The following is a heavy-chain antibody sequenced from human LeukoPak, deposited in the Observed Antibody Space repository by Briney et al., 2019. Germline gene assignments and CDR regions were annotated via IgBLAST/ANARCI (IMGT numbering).Heavy chain of an antibody. J-gene: IGHJ4*02. Sequence: SETLSLTCTVSGGSISSSSYYWGWIRQPPGKGLECIGSTYYSGSTYYNPSLKSRVTISIDTSKNQFSLKLSSVTAADTAVYYCARFNSGSYQHYFDYWGQGTLVTVSS. CDR3: ARFNSGSYQHYFDY. CDR2: TYYSGST. D-gene: IGHD1-26*01. V-gene: IGHV4-39*07. CDR1: GGSISSSSYY.